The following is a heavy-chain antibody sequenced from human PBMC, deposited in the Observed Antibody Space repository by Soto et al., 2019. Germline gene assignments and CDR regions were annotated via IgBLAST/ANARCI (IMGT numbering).Heavy chain of an antibody. D-gene: IGHD2-21*01. CDR1: GDTFSSYT. CDR2: NIPILGIA. J-gene: IGHJ3*02. CDR3: ARVYGVGDMGALDI. Sequence: QVQLVQSGAEVKKPGSSVKVSCKASGDTFSSYTISWVRQAPGQGLDWMGRNIPILGIANYAQKFQGRVTITADKSPSTAYMELSSPRSEDTAVYYCARVYGVGDMGALDIWGQGTMVTVSS. V-gene: IGHV1-69*02.